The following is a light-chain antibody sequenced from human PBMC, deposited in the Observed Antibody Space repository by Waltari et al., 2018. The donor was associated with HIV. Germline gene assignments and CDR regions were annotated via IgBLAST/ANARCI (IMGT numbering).Light chain of an antibody. V-gene: IGLV1-44*01. CDR1: YSNIGSNT. J-gene: IGLJ2*01. Sequence: QSVLTQPPSASGTPGQRVTISCSGRYSNIGSNTVNWYQQLPGTAPKLLIYNNNQRPSGVSDRFSGSKSGTSASLAISGLQSEDEADYYCAAWDDSLNAHVLFGGGTKLTVL. CDR2: NNN. CDR3: AAWDDSLNAHVL.